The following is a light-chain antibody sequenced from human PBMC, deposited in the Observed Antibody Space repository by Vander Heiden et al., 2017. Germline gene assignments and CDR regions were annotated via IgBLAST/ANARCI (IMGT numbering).Light chain of an antibody. CDR3: QAWDTSNVV. J-gene: IGLJ2*01. CDR1: ELGDKY. Sequence: SYELTQPPSVSVSPGQTANTTCSGDELGDKYASWYQQKPGQSPVMIIYQGMKRPSGVPERFSTSNSGNTATLTISGTQAMDEDDYYCQAWDTSNVVFGGGTRLSVL. V-gene: IGLV3-1*01. CDR2: QGM.